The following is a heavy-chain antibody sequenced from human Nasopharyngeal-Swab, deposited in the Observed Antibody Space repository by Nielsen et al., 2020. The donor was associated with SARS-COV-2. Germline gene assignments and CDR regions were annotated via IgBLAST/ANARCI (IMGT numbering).Heavy chain of an antibody. CDR1: GFTFSSYW. J-gene: IGHJ5*02. D-gene: IGHD2-15*01. Sequence: GESLKISCAASGFTFSSYWMSWVRQAPGKGLEWVSYISSSSSTIYYADSVKGRFTISRDNAKNSLYLQMNSLRAEDTAVYYCAKDQLYCSGGSCAFDPWGQGTLVTVSS. CDR2: ISSSSSTI. V-gene: IGHV3-48*01. CDR3: AKDQLYCSGGSCAFDP.